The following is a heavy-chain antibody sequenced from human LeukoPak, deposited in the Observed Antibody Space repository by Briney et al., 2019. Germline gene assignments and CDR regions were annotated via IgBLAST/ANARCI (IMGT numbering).Heavy chain of an antibody. D-gene: IGHD6-13*01. CDR1: GFSLSSYA. CDR3: ARGASSSWYPTGLDWRPKVKWYFDL. Sequence: PGGSLRLSCTVSGFSLSSYALSWVRRAPGKGLEWVSTISSSTGMTYYADSVKGRSTFSRDNSRNTLYLQMNSLKAEDTAVYYCARGASSSWYPTGLDWRPKVKWYFDLWGRGTLVTVSS. CDR2: ISSSTGMT. V-gene: IGHV3-23*01. J-gene: IGHJ2*01.